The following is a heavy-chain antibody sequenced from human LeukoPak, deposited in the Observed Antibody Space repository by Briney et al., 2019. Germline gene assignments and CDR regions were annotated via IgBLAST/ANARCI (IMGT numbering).Heavy chain of an antibody. Sequence: KTSETLSLTCAVYGGSFSGYYWSWIRQPPGKGLEWIGEINHSGSTNYNPSLKSRVTISVDTSKNQFSLKLSSVTAADTAVYHCARDYYDSSGYYYTPFDYWGQGTLVTVSS. V-gene: IGHV4-34*01. CDR2: INHSGST. CDR1: GGSFSGYY. CDR3: ARDYYDSSGYYYTPFDY. D-gene: IGHD3-22*01. J-gene: IGHJ4*02.